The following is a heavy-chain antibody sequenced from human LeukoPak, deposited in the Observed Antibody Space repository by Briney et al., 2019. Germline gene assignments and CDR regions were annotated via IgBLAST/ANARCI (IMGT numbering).Heavy chain of an antibody. CDR3: AKDTHYYDSSGYSH. J-gene: IGHJ4*02. V-gene: IGHV3-33*06. CDR1: GFTFSSYG. D-gene: IGHD3-22*01. CDR2: IWYDGSNK. Sequence: GGSLRLSCAASGFTFSSYGMHWVRQAPGKGLEWVAVIWYDGSNKYYADSVKGRFTISRDNSKNTLYLQMNSLRAEDTAVFYCAKDTHYYDSSGYSHWGQGTLVTASS.